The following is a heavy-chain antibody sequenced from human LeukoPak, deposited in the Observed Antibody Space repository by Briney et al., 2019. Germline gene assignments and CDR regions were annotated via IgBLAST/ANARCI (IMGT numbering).Heavy chain of an antibody. J-gene: IGHJ5*02. CDR3: ARTIRRYDILTGYGGMNWFDP. V-gene: IGHV1-2*02. Sequence: ASVKVSCKASGYTFTGYYINWVRQSPVQGLEWMGWINPDSGATIYARKFQGRVTMTGDTSISTAYMELSGLRSDDTAVYYCARTIRRYDILTGYGGMNWFDPWGQGTLVTVSS. CDR1: GYTFTGYY. D-gene: IGHD3-9*01. CDR2: INPDSGAT.